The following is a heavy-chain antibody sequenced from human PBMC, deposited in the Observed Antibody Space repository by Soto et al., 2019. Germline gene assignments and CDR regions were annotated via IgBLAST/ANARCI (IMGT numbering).Heavy chain of an antibody. CDR2: IYYSGST. J-gene: IGHJ6*02. V-gene: IGHV4-30-4*01. Sequence: PSETLSLTCTVSCGSISSGDYYWSWIRQPPGKGLEWIGYIYYSGSTYYNPSLKSRVTISVDTSKNQFSLKLSSVTAADTAVYYCARESLLGYCSSTSCSKKDYYGMDVWGQGTTVTVSS. D-gene: IGHD2-2*01. CDR3: ARESLLGYCSSTSCSKKDYYGMDV. CDR1: CGSISSGDYY.